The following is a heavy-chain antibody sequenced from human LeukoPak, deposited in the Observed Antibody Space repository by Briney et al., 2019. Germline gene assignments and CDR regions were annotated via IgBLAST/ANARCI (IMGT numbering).Heavy chain of an antibody. J-gene: IGHJ4*02. D-gene: IGHD4-23*01. Sequence: GGSLRLSCAASGFTFSSYNMNWVRQAPGKGLEWVSSITTSSTYTFYADSVKGRFTISRDNSKNTVYLQMNSLRAEDTAVYYCAKIGGNVVYWGQGTLVTVSS. V-gene: IGHV3-21*04. CDR1: GFTFSSYN. CDR2: ITTSSTYT. CDR3: AKIGGNVVY.